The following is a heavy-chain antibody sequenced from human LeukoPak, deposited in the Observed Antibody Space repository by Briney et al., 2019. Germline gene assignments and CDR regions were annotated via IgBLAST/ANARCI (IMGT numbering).Heavy chain of an antibody. CDR3: AKVWVRGVEYYFDY. Sequence: ASVKVSCKASGYTFTTYYVHWVRQAPGQGLEWMGWINPNSGGTNYAQKFQGRVTMTRDTSISTAYMELSRLRSDDTAVYYCAKVWVRGVEYYFDYWGQGTLVTVSS. D-gene: IGHD3-10*01. CDR2: INPNSGGT. V-gene: IGHV1-2*02. J-gene: IGHJ4*02. CDR1: GYTFTTYY.